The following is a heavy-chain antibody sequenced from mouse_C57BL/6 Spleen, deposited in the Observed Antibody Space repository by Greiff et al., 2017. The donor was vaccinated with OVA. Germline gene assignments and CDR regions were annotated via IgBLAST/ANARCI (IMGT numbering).Heavy chain of an antibody. CDR3: ARYEDYLYFDY. V-gene: IGHV7-3*01. Sequence: EVKLMESGGGLVQPGGSLSLSCAASGFTFTDYYMSWVRQPPGKALEWLGFIRNKANGYTTEYSASVKGRFTISRDNSQSILYLQMNALRAEDSSTYYCARYEDYLYFDYWGQGTTLTVSS. CDR2: IRNKANGYTT. D-gene: IGHD2-4*01. J-gene: IGHJ2*01. CDR1: GFTFTDYY.